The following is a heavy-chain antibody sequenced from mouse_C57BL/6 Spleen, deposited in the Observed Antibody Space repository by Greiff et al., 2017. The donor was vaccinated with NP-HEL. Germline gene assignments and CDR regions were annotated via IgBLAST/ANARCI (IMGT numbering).Heavy chain of an antibody. CDR3: ARRDGSTPSRYFDV. CDR1: GYTFTSYW. D-gene: IGHD1-1*01. J-gene: IGHJ1*03. CDR2: IDPSDSYT. Sequence: VQLQQPGAELVKPGASVKLSCKASGYTFTSYWMQWVKQRPGQGLEWIGEIDPSDSYTNYNQKFKGKATLTVDTSSSTAYMQLSSLTSEDSAVYYCARRDGSTPSRYFDVWGTGTTVTVSS. V-gene: IGHV1-50*01.